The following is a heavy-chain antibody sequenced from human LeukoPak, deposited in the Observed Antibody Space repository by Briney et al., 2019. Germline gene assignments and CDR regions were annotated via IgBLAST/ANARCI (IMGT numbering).Heavy chain of an antibody. V-gene: IGHV1-69*13. J-gene: IGHJ6*03. D-gene: IGHD4-11*01. CDR3: ARETTVITSAPYYYYYHMDV. CDR1: GGTFSSYA. CDR2: IIPIFGTA. Sequence: SVKVSCKASGGTFSSYAISWVRQAPGQGLEWMGGIIPIFGTANYAQKFQGRVTITADESTSTAYMELSSLRSEDTAVYYCARETTVITSAPYYYYYHMDVWGKGTTVTVSS.